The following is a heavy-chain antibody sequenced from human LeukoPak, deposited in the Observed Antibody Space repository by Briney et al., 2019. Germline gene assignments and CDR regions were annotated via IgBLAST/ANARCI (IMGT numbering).Heavy chain of an antibody. CDR2: IWYDGSKK. CDR3: MRASRGLYFDY. J-gene: IGHJ4*02. Sequence: GGSLRLSCAASGFTFSSHGMHWVRQAPGKGLEWVAVIWYDGSKKYYGDFVKGRFTISRDNSKNTLYLEMNSLRAEDTAVYYCMRASRGLYFDYWGQGTLVTVSS. CDR1: GFTFSSHG. V-gene: IGHV3-33*01. D-gene: IGHD6-19*01.